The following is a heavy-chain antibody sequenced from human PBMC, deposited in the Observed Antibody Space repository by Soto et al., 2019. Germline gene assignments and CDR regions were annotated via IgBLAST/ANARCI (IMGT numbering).Heavy chain of an antibody. CDR1: GYAFSDYY. Sequence: ASVKVSCKASGYAFSDYYMHWVRQAPGQGLEWMGYINPQSGGTKYDQKFQDRVTMTRDTPKITVYTELRILTSKDTAVYYCARDRVRPPYGVDSFDLWGQGTLVTVSS. CDR2: INPQSGGT. D-gene: IGHD3-10*01. CDR3: ARDRVRPPYGVDSFDL. J-gene: IGHJ3*01. V-gene: IGHV1-2*02.